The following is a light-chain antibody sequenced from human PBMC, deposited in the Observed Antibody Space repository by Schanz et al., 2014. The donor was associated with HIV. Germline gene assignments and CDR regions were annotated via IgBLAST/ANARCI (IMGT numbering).Light chain of an antibody. CDR1: QNIGNW. CDR2: QAS. J-gene: IGKJ1*01. CDR3: QQYDTSSWT. V-gene: IGKV1-5*03. Sequence: DIQMTQSPSTLSASVGDRVTITCRASQNIGNWLAWYQQKPGKAPHLLIYQASTLKTGVPSRFSGSGSGTEFTLIISSLQPDVFATYYCQQYDTSSWTFGLGTKV.